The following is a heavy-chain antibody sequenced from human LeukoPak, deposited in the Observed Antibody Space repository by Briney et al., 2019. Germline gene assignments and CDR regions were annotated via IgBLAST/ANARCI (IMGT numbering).Heavy chain of an antibody. V-gene: IGHV4-39*01. Sequence: PSETLSLTCTVSGGSISSYYWGWIRQPPGKGLEWIGSIYYSGSTYYNPSLKSRVTISVGTSKNQFSLKLSSVTAADTAVHYCARGHCFGGDCYFDYWGPGTLVTVSS. J-gene: IGHJ4*02. D-gene: IGHD2-21*02. CDR2: IYYSGST. CDR1: GGSISSYY. CDR3: ARGHCFGGDCYFDY.